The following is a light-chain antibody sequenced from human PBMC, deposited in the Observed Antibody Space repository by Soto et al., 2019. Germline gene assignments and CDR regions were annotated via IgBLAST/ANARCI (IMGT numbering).Light chain of an antibody. Sequence: DIVLTQSPGTLSLSPGERATLSCRASQSVSGNYFAWYQQKPGQAPRLLIYDASNRAIGIPARFTGSGSGTDFTLTISSLEPEDFAVYYCQQRGYPFTFGPGTKVDVK. CDR3: QQRGYPFT. CDR1: QSVSGNY. J-gene: IGKJ3*01. V-gene: IGKV3D-20*02. CDR2: DAS.